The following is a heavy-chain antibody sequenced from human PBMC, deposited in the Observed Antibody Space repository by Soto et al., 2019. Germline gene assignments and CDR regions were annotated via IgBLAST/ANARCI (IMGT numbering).Heavy chain of an antibody. V-gene: IGHV3-48*03. CDR2: IAGSGSTK. CDR1: GFTLRSYE. CDR3: ARVYDSSGYYYFFGY. Sequence: PGGSLRLSCAASGFTLRSYEMNWDRQAPGKGREWASYIAGSGSTKYSAASVKGRFTISIDNAKNSLYLQMNSLRAEDMAVYYCARVYDSSGYYYFFGYWGQGTLVTVSS. D-gene: IGHD3-22*01. J-gene: IGHJ4*02.